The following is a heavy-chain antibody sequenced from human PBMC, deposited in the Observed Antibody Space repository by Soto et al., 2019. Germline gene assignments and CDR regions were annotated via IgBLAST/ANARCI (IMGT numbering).Heavy chain of an antibody. CDR3: ARGGSSDWQVAFDF. CDR1: GGSFSGYF. J-gene: IGHJ3*01. V-gene: IGHV4-34*01. CDR2: VNHNGRN. Sequence: SETLSLTCAVYGGSFSGYFWNWIRQTPGKGLEWIGKVNHNGRNNYNPSLKSRVTISLDMSKNQISLKLTSVTAADTAVYYCARGGSSDWQVAFDFWAQGTMATVSS. D-gene: IGHD6-19*01.